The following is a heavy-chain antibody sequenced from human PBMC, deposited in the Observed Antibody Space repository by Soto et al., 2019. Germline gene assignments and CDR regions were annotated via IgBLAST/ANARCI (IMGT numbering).Heavy chain of an antibody. D-gene: IGHD5-18*01. CDR3: ARIVDTAMVTGGYYGMDV. J-gene: IGHJ6*02. Sequence: QVQLVQSGAEVKKPGSSVKVSCKASGGTFSSYAISWVRQAPGQGLEWMGGIIPIFGTANYAQKFQGRVTITADKSTRTAYMELSSLRSEDTAVYYCARIVDTAMVTGGYYGMDVWGQGTTVTVSS. CDR2: IIPIFGTA. V-gene: IGHV1-69*06. CDR1: GGTFSSYA.